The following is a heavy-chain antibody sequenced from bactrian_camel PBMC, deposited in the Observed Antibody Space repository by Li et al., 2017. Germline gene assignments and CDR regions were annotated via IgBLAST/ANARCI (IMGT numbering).Heavy chain of an antibody. J-gene: IGHJ4*01. V-gene: IGHV3S55*01. D-gene: IGHD5*01. CDR3: VGTAMNGWVSQY. Sequence: HVQLVESGRGSVQAGGSLRLSCAASGHTYSSYCMGWFRQAPGKEREGVAAIDSDGSTYYADSVKGRYTISRDNAKNTLYLEMNALTPDDTGVYYCVGTAMNGWVSQYWGQGTQVTVS. CDR1: GHTYSSYC. CDR2: IDSDGST.